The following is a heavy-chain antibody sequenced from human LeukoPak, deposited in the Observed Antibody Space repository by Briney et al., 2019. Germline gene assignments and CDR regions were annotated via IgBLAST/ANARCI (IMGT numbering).Heavy chain of an antibody. V-gene: IGHV4-59*01. Sequence: SGTLSLTCDVSGDSITSYYWSWIRQPPGKGLEWIGYVFYTGSTNYTPSLKSRVTISQDTPKNQVSLRLSSVTAADTAMYYCARSKSAAMFYWYFDLWGRGTLVTVSS. CDR3: ARSKSAAMFYWYFDL. D-gene: IGHD2-2*01. CDR2: VFYTGST. CDR1: GDSITSYY. J-gene: IGHJ2*01.